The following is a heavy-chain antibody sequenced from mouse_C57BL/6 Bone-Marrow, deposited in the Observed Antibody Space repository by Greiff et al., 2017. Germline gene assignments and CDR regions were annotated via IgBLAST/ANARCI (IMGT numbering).Heavy chain of an antibody. CDR2: IDPSDSYT. Sequence: QVQLQQPGAELVMPGASVKLSCKASGYTFTSYWLHWVKQRPGQGLEWIGEIDPSDSYTNYNQKFKGKSTLPVDKSSSTAYMQLSSLTSEDSAVYYCARGAYWGQGTTLTVSS. CDR3: ARGAY. J-gene: IGHJ2*01. CDR1: GYTFTSYW. V-gene: IGHV1-69*01.